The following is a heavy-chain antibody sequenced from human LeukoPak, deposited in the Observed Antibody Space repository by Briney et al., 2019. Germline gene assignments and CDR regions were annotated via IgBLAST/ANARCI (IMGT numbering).Heavy chain of an antibody. D-gene: IGHD2-2*01. Sequence: GGSLRLSCAASGFTLSHVWMSWVRQAPGKGLEWVGRIKTKIDGGTTDYAAPVKGRFTISRDDSKNTLYLQINSLKTEDTAIYYCTTESYCSSTSCPGTFDFWGQGTLVTVSS. CDR2: IKTKIDGGTT. J-gene: IGHJ4*02. CDR1: GFTLSHVW. V-gene: IGHV3-15*01. CDR3: TTESYCSSTSCPGTFDF.